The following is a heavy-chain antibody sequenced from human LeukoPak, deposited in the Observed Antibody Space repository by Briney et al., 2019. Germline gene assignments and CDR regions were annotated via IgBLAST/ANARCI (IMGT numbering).Heavy chain of an antibody. V-gene: IGHV1-69*13. Sequence: SVKVSCKASGGTFSSYAISWARQAPGQGLEWMRGIIPIFGTANYAQKFQGRVTITADESTSTAYMELSSLRSEDTAVYYCAREAHPYCTNGVCYTGFDYWGQGTLVTVSS. CDR1: GGTFSSYA. CDR2: IIPIFGTA. CDR3: AREAHPYCTNGVCYTGFDY. J-gene: IGHJ4*02. D-gene: IGHD2-8*01.